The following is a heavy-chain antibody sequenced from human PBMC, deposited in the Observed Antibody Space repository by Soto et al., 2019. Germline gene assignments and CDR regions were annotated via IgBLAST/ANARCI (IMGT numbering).Heavy chain of an antibody. D-gene: IGHD3-3*01. CDR2: IYYSGST. CDR3: ARGVVITHFDY. V-gene: IGHV4-31*03. CDR1: GGSISSGGYY. Sequence: ASETLSLTCTVSGGSISSGGYYWSWIRQHPGKGLEWIGYIYYSGSTYYNPSLKSRVTISVDTSKNQFSLKLSSVTAADTAVYYCARGVVITHFDYWGQGTLVTVSS. J-gene: IGHJ4*02.